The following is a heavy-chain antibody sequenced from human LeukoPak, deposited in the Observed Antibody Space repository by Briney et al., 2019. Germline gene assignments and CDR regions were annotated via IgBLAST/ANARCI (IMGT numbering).Heavy chain of an antibody. J-gene: IGHJ4*02. V-gene: IGHV4-61*02. D-gene: IGHD6-13*01. CDR3: ARATTPDIAAAGTFDY. CDR2: IYTSGST. Sequence: SETLSLTCAVSGGSISSGSNYWSWIRQPAGKGLEWIGRIYTSGSTNYNPSLKSRVTISVDTSKNQFSLKLSSVTAADTAVYYCARATTPDIAAAGTFDYWGQGTLVTVSS. CDR1: GGSISSGSNY.